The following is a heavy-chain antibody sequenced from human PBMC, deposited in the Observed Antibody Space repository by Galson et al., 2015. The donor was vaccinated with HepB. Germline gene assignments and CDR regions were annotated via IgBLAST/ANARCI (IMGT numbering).Heavy chain of an antibody. V-gene: IGHV3-48*01. CDR1: GFTFSSYS. D-gene: IGHD6-13*01. CDR3: ASWPGYSSNYYYYYMDV. Sequence: SLRLSCAASGFTFSSYSMNWVRQAPGKGLEWVSYISSSSSTIYYADSVKGRFTISRDNAKNSLYLQMNSLRAEDTAVYYCASWPGYSSNYYYYYMDVWGKGTTVTVSS. CDR2: ISSSSSTI. J-gene: IGHJ6*03.